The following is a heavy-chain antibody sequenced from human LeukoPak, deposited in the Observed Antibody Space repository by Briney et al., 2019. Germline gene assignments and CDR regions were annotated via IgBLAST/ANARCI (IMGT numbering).Heavy chain of an antibody. Sequence: SETLSLTCSVSGGSISIGSFYWSWIRQPAGKGLEWIGRIYTSGTTNYNPSLKSRVTISKDTSKNQFSLKLSSVTAADTAMYYCARDFPFWAAANASDIWGQGTMVTVSS. CDR2: IYTSGTT. J-gene: IGHJ3*02. V-gene: IGHV4-61*02. CDR1: GGSISIGSFY. CDR3: ARDFPFWAAANASDI. D-gene: IGHD6-13*01.